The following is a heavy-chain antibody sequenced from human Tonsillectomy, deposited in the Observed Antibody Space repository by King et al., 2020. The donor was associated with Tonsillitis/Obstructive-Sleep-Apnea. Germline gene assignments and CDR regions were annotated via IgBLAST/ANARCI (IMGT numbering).Heavy chain of an antibody. CDR2: ISAYNGHT. J-gene: IGHJ4*02. CDR1: GYTFSNYG. Sequence: QLVQSGAEVKKPGASVKVSCKASGYTFSNYGISWVRQAPGQGLEWMGWISAYNGHTNSAQKLQGRVTMTTDKSTSTAFMELRSLRSDDTAVYYCARDSMSHYYDSSAYYTFDYWGQGTLVTVSS. CDR3: ARDSMSHYYDSSAYYTFDY. V-gene: IGHV1-18*01. D-gene: IGHD3-22*01.